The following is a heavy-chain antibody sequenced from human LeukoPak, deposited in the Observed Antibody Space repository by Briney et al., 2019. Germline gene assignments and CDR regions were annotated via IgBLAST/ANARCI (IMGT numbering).Heavy chain of an antibody. CDR3: ARASYSSSSVHAFDI. V-gene: IGHV3-30*19. CDR2: ISYDGSNK. J-gene: IGHJ3*02. Sequence: GGSLRLSCAASGFTFSSYGMYWVRQAPGKGLEWVAVISYDGSNKYYADSVKGRFTISRDNSKNTLYLQMNSLRAEDTAVYYCARASYSSSSVHAFDIWGQGTMVTVSS. CDR1: GFTFSSYG. D-gene: IGHD6-6*01.